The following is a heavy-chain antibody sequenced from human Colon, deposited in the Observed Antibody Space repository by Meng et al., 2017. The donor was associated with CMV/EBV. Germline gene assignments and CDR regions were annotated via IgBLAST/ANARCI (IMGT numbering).Heavy chain of an antibody. Sequence: SETLSLTCTVSGASISGYYWSWIRQPPGKGLEWIGNIYSRGSTNYNPSLKSRVTISADTSRNQVSLRLSSVTAADTAVYYCARGGITVTHIDYWGQGTLVTVSS. CDR1: GASISGYY. J-gene: IGHJ4*02. CDR3: ARGGITVTHIDY. D-gene: IGHD4-11*01. V-gene: IGHV4-59*01. CDR2: IYSRGST.